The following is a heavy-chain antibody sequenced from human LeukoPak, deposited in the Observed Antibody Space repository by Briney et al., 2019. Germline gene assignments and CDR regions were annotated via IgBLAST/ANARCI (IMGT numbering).Heavy chain of an antibody. CDR3: ARDGGYSSSWPYYYYYMDV. CDR1: GYTFTSYG. Sequence: ASVKVSCKASGYTFTSYGISWVRQAPGQGLEWMGWISAYNGNTNYAQKLQGRVTMTTDTSTSTAYMELRSLRSDDTAVYYCARDGGYSSSWPYYYYYMDVWGKGTTVTVSS. V-gene: IGHV1-18*01. CDR2: ISAYNGNT. D-gene: IGHD6-13*01. J-gene: IGHJ6*03.